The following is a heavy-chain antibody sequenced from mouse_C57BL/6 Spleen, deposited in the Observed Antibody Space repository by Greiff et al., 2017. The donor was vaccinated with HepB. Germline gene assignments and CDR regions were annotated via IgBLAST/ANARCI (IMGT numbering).Heavy chain of an antibody. Sequence: EVQLVESGGGLVQPGGSLKLSCAASGFTFSDYYMYWVRQTPEKRLEWVAYISNGGGSTYYPDTVKGRFTISRDNAKNTLYLQMSRLKSEDTAMYYCARSGFDYWGQGTTLTVSS. CDR3: ARSGFDY. D-gene: IGHD3-1*01. CDR1: GFTFSDYY. J-gene: IGHJ2*01. V-gene: IGHV5-12*01. CDR2: ISNGGGST.